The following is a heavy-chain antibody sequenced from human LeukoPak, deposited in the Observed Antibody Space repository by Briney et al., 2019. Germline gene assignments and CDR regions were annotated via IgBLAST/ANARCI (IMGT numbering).Heavy chain of an antibody. D-gene: IGHD3-10*01. V-gene: IGHV1-18*04. Sequence: ASVKVSCKASGYTFTGYYMHWVRQAPGQGLEWMGWISAYNGNTNYAQKLQGRVTMTTDTSTSTAYLELRSLRSDDTAVYYCAGVEYYYGSGSSNWFDPWGQGTLVTVSS. CDR3: AGVEYYYGSGSSNWFDP. J-gene: IGHJ5*02. CDR2: ISAYNGNT. CDR1: GYTFTGYY.